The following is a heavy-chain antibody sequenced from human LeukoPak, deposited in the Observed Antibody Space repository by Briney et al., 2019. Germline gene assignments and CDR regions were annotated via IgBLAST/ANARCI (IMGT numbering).Heavy chain of an antibody. CDR2: IYYSGKT. V-gene: IGHV4-39*07. CDR1: GGSIISSSYY. J-gene: IGHJ4*02. D-gene: IGHD3-22*01. CDR3: AREWDSSGYQTVETGGDFDY. Sequence: PSETLSLTCTVSGGSIISSSYYWGWIRQPPGKGLEWIGSIYYSGKTDYNPSLKSRVTISVETSKNQFSLKLSSVTAADTAVYYCAREWDSSGYQTVETGGDFDYWGQGTLVTVSS.